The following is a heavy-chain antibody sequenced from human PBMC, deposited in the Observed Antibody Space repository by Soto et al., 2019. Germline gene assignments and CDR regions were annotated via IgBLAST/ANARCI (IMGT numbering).Heavy chain of an antibody. V-gene: IGHV1-8*01. CDR1: GYTFTSYD. CDR2: MNPNSGNT. J-gene: IGHJ6*02. Sequence: QVRLVQSGAEVKKPGASVKVSCKASGYTFTSYDINWVRQATGQGLEWMGWMNPNSGNTGYAQKFQGRVTMTRNTSISTAYMELSSLRSEDTAVYYCATSARGPAAIPYYYYGMDVWGQGTTVTVSS. CDR3: ATSARGPAAIPYYYYGMDV. D-gene: IGHD2-2*01.